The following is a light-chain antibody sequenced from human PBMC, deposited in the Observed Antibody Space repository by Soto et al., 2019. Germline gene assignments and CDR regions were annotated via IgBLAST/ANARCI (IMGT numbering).Light chain of an antibody. CDR1: SRHSSYA. Sequence: QSVLTQSPSASASLGAPVKLTCTLSSRHSSYAIAWHQQQPEKGPRYLMKLNSDGRHTKGDGIPDRFSGSSSGTERYLTISSLQSEDEADYYCQTWGTGILVFGGGTKVTVL. CDR2: LNSDGRH. J-gene: IGLJ2*01. V-gene: IGLV4-69*01. CDR3: QTWGTGILV.